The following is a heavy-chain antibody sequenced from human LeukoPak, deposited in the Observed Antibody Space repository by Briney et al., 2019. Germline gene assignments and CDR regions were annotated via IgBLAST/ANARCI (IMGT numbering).Heavy chain of an antibody. CDR3: ATLITGTTTPGSDY. D-gene: IGHD1-20*01. CDR1: GGTFSSYA. Sequence: SVKVSCKASGGTFSSYAISWVRQAPGQGLEWMGGIIPIFGTANYAQKFQGRVTITADESTSTAYMELSSLRSEDTAVYYCATLITGTTTPGSDYWGQGTLVTVSS. CDR2: IIPIFGTA. J-gene: IGHJ4*02. V-gene: IGHV1-69*13.